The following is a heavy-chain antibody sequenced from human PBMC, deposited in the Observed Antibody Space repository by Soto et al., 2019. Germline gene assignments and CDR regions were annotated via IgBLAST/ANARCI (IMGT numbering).Heavy chain of an antibody. CDR3: ARAPLTNYYYHYGMDV. CDR1: GGTFSSYA. CDR2: IIPIFGTA. Sequence: SVKLYCKASGGTFSSYAISWVRQAPGQGLEWMGGIIPIFGTANYAQKFQGRVTITADESTSTAYMELSSLRSEDTAVYYCARAPLTNYYYHYGMDVWCPGTTGTVFS. V-gene: IGHV1-69*13. J-gene: IGHJ6*02.